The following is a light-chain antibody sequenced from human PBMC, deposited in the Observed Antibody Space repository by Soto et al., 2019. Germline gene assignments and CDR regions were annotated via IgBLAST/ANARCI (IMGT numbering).Light chain of an antibody. CDR2: GAS. Sequence: TVLTQSPGTLSLSPGERATLSCRASQSVSNNYLAWYQQKPGQAPRLLIYGASNRATGIPDRFSGSGSGTDFTLTISRLEPEDFAVYYCQQRSNWLTFGGGTKVDIK. CDR1: QSVSNNY. V-gene: IGKV3D-20*02. CDR3: QQRSNWLT. J-gene: IGKJ4*01.